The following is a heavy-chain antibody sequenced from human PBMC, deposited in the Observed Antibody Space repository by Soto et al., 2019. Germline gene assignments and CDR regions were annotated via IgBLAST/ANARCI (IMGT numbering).Heavy chain of an antibody. Sequence: SETLSLTCAVYGGPFSGYYWSWIRQPPGKGLEWIGEINHSGSTNYNPSLKSRVTISVDTSKNQFSLKLSSVTAADTAVYYCARPKYNWFAPWGKGTLVTVSS. J-gene: IGHJ5*02. V-gene: IGHV4-34*01. CDR2: INHSGST. CDR1: GGPFSGYY. CDR3: ARPKYNWFAP.